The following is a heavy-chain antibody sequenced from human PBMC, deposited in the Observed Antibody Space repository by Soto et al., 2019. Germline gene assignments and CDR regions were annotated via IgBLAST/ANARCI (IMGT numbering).Heavy chain of an antibody. D-gene: IGHD5-12*01. V-gene: IGHV3-30-3*01. J-gene: IGHJ4*02. CDR1: GFTFSSYA. Sequence: PGGSLRLSCAASGFTFSSYAIHWVRQAPGKGLEWLTLISYDGNDKYYTDSVKGRFTISRDNSKNTMYLQMNSLRVEDTAVYFCARTDIVATVYWASDYWGQGTLVTVSS. CDR2: ISYDGNDK. CDR3: ARTDIVATVYWASDY.